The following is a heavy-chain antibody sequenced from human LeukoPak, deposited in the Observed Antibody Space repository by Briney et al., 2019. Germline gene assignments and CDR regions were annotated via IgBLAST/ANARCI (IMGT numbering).Heavy chain of an antibody. D-gene: IGHD3-22*01. J-gene: IGHJ5*02. Sequence: GGSLRLSCAITFKNYAVTWVRQAPGKGLEWVSEISGSGGSTYYADSVKGRFTISRDNSKNTLYLQMNSLRAEDTAVYYCANFYYDNSPWGQGTLVAVSS. CDR3: ANFYYDNSP. V-gene: IGHV3-23*01. CDR2: ISGSGGST. CDR1: TFKNYA.